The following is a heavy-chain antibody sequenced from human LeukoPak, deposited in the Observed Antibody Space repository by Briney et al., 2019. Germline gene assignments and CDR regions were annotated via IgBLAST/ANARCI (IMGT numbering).Heavy chain of an antibody. V-gene: IGHV3-23*01. CDR1: GFTFSSYA. Sequence: GGSLRLSCSASGFTFSSYAMSWVRQASGKGLEWVSAISGSGGSTYYADSVKGRFTISRDNSKNTLYLQMNSLRAEDTAVYYCAKSSVVAGTGEFDYWGQGTLVTVSS. D-gene: IGHD6-19*01. CDR2: ISGSGGST. J-gene: IGHJ4*02. CDR3: AKSSVVAGTGEFDY.